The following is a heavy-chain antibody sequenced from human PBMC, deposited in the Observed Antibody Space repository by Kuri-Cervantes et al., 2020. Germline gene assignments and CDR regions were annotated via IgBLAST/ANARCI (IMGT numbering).Heavy chain of an antibody. V-gene: IGHV1-2*02. D-gene: IGHD1-26*01. CDR3: ASPLDRSGTYFFYGLDV. CDR2: INPNSGGT. J-gene: IGHJ6*02. CDR1: GYTFSDYY. Sequence: ASVKVSCKASGYTFSDYYMYWIRQAPGQGLEWMGWINPNSGGTNYAQKFQGRVTTTWDASISTAYMELRRLRSDDTAVFYCASPLDRSGTYFFYGLDVWGQGTTVTVSS.